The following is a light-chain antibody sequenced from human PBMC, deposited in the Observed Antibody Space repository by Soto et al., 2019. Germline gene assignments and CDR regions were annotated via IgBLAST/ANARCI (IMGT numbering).Light chain of an antibody. J-gene: IGKJ1*01. CDR3: QQYNSYST. V-gene: IGKV1-5*01. CDR1: QSISGW. Sequence: DIPMTQSPSTLSAAVGDRVTITCRASQSISGWLAWYQQRPGKAPKLLIYDASSLEGGVPSRFSGSGSGTEFTLTISSLQPDDFATYYCQQYNSYSTFGQGTKVEIK. CDR2: DAS.